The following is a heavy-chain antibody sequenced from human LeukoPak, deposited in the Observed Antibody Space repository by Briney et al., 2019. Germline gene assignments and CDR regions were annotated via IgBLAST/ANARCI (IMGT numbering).Heavy chain of an antibody. CDR1: GFTFSSYW. V-gene: IGHV3-7*01. D-gene: IGHD2-15*01. Sequence: PGGSLRLSCAASGFTFSSYWMSWVRQAPGKGLEWVANIKQDGSEKYYVDSVKGRFTISRDNAESSLYLQMNSLRAEDTAVYYCAREGSIVVVAATDYWGQGTLVTASS. CDR2: IKQDGSEK. J-gene: IGHJ4*02. CDR3: AREGSIVVVAATDY.